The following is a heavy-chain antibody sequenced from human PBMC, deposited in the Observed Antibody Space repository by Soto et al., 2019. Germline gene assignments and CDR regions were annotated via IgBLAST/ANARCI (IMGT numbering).Heavy chain of an antibody. J-gene: IGHJ5*02. CDR2: INHSGST. Sequence: SETLSLTCAVYGVSFSGYYWSWIRQPPGKGLEWIGEINHSGSTNYNPALKSRVTISVDTSKNQFSLKLSSVTAADTAVYYCARGGYYDSTPPVNWFDPWGQGTLVTVSS. CDR3: ARGGYYDSTPPVNWFDP. CDR1: GVSFSGYY. D-gene: IGHD3-22*01. V-gene: IGHV4-34*01.